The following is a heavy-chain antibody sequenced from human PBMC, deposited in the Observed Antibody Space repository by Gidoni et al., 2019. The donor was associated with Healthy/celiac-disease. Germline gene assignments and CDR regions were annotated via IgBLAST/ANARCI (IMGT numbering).Heavy chain of an antibody. CDR3: ARGPDRRKYYYYYMDV. V-gene: IGHV3-13*01. CDR1: GFTFSSYD. J-gene: IGHJ6*03. CDR2: IGTAGDT. Sequence: EVQLVESGGGLVQPGGSLRLSCAASGFTFSSYDMHWVRQATGKGLEWVSAIGTAGDTYYPGSVKGRFTISRENAKNSLYLQMNSLRAGDTAEYYCARGPDRRKYYYYYMDVWGKGTTVTVSS.